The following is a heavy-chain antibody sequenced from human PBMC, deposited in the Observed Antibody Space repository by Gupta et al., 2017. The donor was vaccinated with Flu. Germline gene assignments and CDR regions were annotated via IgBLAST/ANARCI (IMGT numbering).Heavy chain of an antibody. D-gene: IGHD1-26*01. J-gene: IGHJ4*02. CDR2: ISGSGSGT. Sequence: WVRQAPGKGLEWVSTISGSGSGTYYADSVKGRFTISRDNSKNTLYMQINSLRAEDTAAYYCAKGGRLYYFDYWGQGTLVTVSS. V-gene: IGHV3-23*01. CDR3: AKGGRLYYFDY.